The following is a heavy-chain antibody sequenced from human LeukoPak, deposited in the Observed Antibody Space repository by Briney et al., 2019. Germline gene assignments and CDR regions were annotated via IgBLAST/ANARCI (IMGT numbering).Heavy chain of an antibody. CDR2: ISYDGSNK. J-gene: IGHJ4*02. CDR3: ARDWERYSGYQYYFDY. V-gene: IGHV3-30*01. Sequence: GRSLRLSCAASGFTFSSYAMHWVRQAPGKGLEWVAVISYDGSNKYYADSVKGRFTTSRDNSKNTLYLQMNSLRAEDTAVYYCARDWERYSGYQYYFDYWGQGTLVTVSS. D-gene: IGHD5-12*01. CDR1: GFTFSSYA.